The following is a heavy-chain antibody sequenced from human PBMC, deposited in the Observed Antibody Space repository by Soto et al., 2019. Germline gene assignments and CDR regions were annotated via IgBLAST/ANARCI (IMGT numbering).Heavy chain of an antibody. D-gene: IGHD6-19*01. J-gene: IGHJ4*02. Sequence: ETLSLTCAVYGGSFSGYYWSWIRPPPGKGLEWIGEINHSGSNNYNPSLKSRVTISVDTSKNQFSLKLSSVTAADTAVYYCARGSMRKWLVRGFDYWGQGTLVTVSS. CDR1: GGSFSGYY. CDR3: ARGSMRKWLVRGFDY. V-gene: IGHV4-34*01. CDR2: INHSGSN.